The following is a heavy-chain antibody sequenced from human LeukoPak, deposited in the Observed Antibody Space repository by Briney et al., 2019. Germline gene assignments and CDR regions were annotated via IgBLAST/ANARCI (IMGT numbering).Heavy chain of an antibody. CDR2: ISGPGSTT. J-gene: IGHJ4*02. Sequence: GGSLRLSCAASGFTFSGYAMTWVRQAPGKGLEWVATISGPGSTTYYADSVKGRFTISRDNSQNTLYQQMNSLRAEDTAIYYCAKGLLTKTHGISWDPFDSWGQGTLVSVSS. CDR3: AKGLLTKTHGISWDPFDS. D-gene: IGHD6-13*01. V-gene: IGHV3-23*01. CDR1: GFTFSGYA.